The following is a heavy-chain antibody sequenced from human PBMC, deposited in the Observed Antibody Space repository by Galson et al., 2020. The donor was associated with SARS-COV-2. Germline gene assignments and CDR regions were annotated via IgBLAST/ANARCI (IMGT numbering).Heavy chain of an antibody. J-gene: IGHJ6*02. Sequence: TGGSLRLSCTGSGFTFSNYWLTWVRQAPGKGLEWVAKINQDGSEKYYVDSVKGRFTISRDNAKNSRYLQMNSLRAEDTAVYYCARDSWVDDYVWGSTIYYYYGMDVWGQGTMVTVSS. CDR1: GFTFSNYW. CDR3: ARDSWVDDYVWGSTIYYYYGMDV. CDR2: INQDGSEK. D-gene: IGHD3-16*01. V-gene: IGHV3-7*03.